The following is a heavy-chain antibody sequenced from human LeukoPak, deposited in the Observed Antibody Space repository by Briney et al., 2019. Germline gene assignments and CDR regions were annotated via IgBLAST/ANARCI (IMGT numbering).Heavy chain of an antibody. J-gene: IGHJ4*02. CDR3: AKYCSSTSCYGGDY. D-gene: IGHD2-2*01. CDR2: ISGSGGST. CDR1: GFTFSSYA. Sequence: GGSLRLSCAASGFTFSSYAVSWVRQAPGKGLEWVSAISGSGGSTYYADSVKGRFTISRDNSKNTLYLQMNSLRAEDTAVYYCAKYCSSTSCYGGDYWGQGTLVTVSS. V-gene: IGHV3-23*01.